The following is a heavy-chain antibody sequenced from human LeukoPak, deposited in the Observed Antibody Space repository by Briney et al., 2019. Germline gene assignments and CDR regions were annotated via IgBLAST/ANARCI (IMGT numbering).Heavy chain of an antibody. CDR1: GYTFTSYG. CDR2: ISAYNGNT. Sequence: ASVKVSCKASGYTFTSYGISWVRQAPGQGLEWMGWISAYNGNTNYAQKLQGRVTMTTDTSTSTAYMELRSLRSDDTAVYYCARDRVLLWFGEFPPGSYWGQGTPVTVSS. CDR3: ARDRVLLWFGEFPPGSY. J-gene: IGHJ4*02. D-gene: IGHD3-10*01. V-gene: IGHV1-18*01.